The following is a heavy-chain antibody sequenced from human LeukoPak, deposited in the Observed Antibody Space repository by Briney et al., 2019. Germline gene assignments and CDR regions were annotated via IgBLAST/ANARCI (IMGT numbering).Heavy chain of an antibody. CDR2: IRPSGDNT. Sequence: GGSLRLSCAASGFTFSSYDMTRVRQAPGRGLEWVSSIRPSGDNTYYGDSVKGRFTISRDNSKNMVYLQMNNMRVDDTAVYYCARVAGWHWFDPWGQGTLVTVSS. D-gene: IGHD6-19*01. V-gene: IGHV3-23*01. CDR3: ARVAGWHWFDP. J-gene: IGHJ5*02. CDR1: GFTFSSYD.